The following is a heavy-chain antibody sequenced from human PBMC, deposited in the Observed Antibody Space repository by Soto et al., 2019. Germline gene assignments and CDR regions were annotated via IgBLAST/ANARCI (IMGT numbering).Heavy chain of an antibody. Sequence: PGGSLRLSCAASGFTFSTYAMSWVRQAPGKGLEWVSAISGSGDSTYSADSVRGRFTISRDNSINTLYLQMNNLGNEDTAVYYCAHPRGYGVFDAYDIWGQGTVVTVS. CDR1: GFTFSTYA. CDR3: AHPRGYGVFDAYDI. J-gene: IGHJ3*02. V-gene: IGHV3-23*01. D-gene: IGHD4-17*01. CDR2: ISGSGDST.